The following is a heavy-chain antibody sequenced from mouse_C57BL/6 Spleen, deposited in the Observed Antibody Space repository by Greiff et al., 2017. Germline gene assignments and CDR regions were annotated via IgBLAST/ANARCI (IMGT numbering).Heavy chain of an antibody. CDR3: ARSAYGDY. V-gene: IGHV1-50*01. CDR1: GYTFTSYW. D-gene: IGHD6-5*01. J-gene: IGHJ2*01. Sequence: QVQLKQPGAELVKPGASVKLSCKASGYTFTSYWMQWVKQRPGQGLEWIGEIDPSDSYTNYNQKFKGKATLTVDTSSSTAYMQLSSLTSEDSAVYYCARSAYGDYWGQGTTLTVSS. CDR2: IDPSDSYT.